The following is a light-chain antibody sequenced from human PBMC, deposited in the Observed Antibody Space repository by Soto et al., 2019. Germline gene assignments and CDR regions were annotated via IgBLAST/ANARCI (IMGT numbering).Light chain of an antibody. J-gene: IGLJ1*01. V-gene: IGLV2-14*01. Sequence: QSALTQPASVSGSPGQSITISCTGTSSDVGGYSFVSWYQHHPGKAPKLMIYEVSNRPSGVSNRFSGSKSGNTASLTISGLQAEDEADYYCTSYRSSSTPYVFGTGTKLTVL. CDR3: TSYRSSSTPYV. CDR2: EVS. CDR1: SSDVGGYSF.